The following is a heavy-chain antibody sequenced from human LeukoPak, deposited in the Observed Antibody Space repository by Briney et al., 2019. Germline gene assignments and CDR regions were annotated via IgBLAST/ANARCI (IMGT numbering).Heavy chain of an antibody. V-gene: IGHV4-39*07. J-gene: IGHJ4*02. CDR2: IYYSGTT. CDR1: GGSISSSSYY. Sequence: PSETLSLTCTVSGGSISSSSYYWGWIRRPPGKGLEWIGSIYYSGTTYYDPSLKSRVTISVDTSKNQFSLKLSSVTAADTAVYYCARDGPWQGIQLLWYFDYWGQGTLVTVSS. CDR3: ARDGPWQGIQLLWYFDY. D-gene: IGHD5-18*01.